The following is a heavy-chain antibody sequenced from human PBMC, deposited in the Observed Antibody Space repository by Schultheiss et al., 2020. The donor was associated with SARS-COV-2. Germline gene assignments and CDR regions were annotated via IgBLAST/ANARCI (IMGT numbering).Heavy chain of an antibody. CDR3: AKAKLRFLEWLATDAFDI. J-gene: IGHJ3*02. D-gene: IGHD3-3*01. CDR2: ISWNSGSI. V-gene: IGHV3-9*01. CDR1: GFTFSSYG. Sequence: SLKISCAASGFTFSSYGMHWVRQAPGKGLEWVSGISWNSGSIGYADSVKGRFTISRDNAKNSLYLQMNSLRAEDTALYYCAKAKLRFLEWLATDAFDIWGQGTMVTVSS.